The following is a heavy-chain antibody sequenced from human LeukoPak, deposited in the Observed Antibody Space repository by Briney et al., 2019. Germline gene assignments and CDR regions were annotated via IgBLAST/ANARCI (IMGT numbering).Heavy chain of an antibody. CDR1: GFTFSSYA. CDR3: AKEEEQWLELGHFPH. V-gene: IGHV3-30*02. CDR2: IRYDGQNK. D-gene: IGHD6-19*01. J-gene: IGHJ1*01. Sequence: GGSLRLSCAASGFTFSSYATSWVRQAPGKGLEWVALIRYDGQNKYYADSVKGRFTVSRDNSKNTLFLQMNSLTPDDTAVYYCAKEEEQWLELGHFPHWGQGTLVIVSS.